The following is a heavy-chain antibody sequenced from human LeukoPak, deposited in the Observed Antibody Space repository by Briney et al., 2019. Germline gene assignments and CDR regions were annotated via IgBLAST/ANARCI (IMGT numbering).Heavy chain of an antibody. D-gene: IGHD3-9*01. V-gene: IGHV4-59*01. CDR3: ARLTGYSSESWFDP. CDR1: GDSIRTYY. CDR2: IIDTGST. J-gene: IGHJ5*02. Sequence: SETLSLTCSVSGDSIRTYYWSWIRQPPGKGLEWIGYIIDTGSTNYKPSLKTRLTMSVDVSKNQFSLKLSSVTAADTAVYYCARLTGYSSESWFDPWGQGTLVTVSS.